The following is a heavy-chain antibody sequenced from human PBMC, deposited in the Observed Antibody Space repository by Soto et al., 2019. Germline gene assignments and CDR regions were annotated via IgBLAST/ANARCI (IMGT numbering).Heavy chain of an antibody. Sequence: QVQLVESGGGVVQPGRSLRLSCAASGFTFSDFGMHWVRQAPGKGLEWVAVISNSGVVKHESVKGRFTISRDNSKNTLYLQMNGLRPEDTAVYYCAKETHSRGYGTYFDYWGQGILVTVSS. CDR3: AKETHSRGYGTYFDY. J-gene: IGHJ4*02. D-gene: IGHD3-22*01. V-gene: IGHV3-30*18. CDR1: GFTFSDFG. CDR2: ISNSGVV.